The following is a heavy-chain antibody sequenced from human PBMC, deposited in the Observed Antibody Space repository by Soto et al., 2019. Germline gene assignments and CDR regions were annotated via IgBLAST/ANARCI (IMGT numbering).Heavy chain of an antibody. CDR3: ARSQVPAATRHFDY. CDR2: IFSNDEK. D-gene: IGHD2-2*01. J-gene: IGHJ4*02. Sequence: QVTLKESGPVLVKATETLTLTCTVSGFSLSNARMGVSWIRQPPGKALEWLAHIFSNDEKSYSTSLKSRLTISKDTSKSQVVLTMNNMDPVDTATYFCARSQVPAATRHFDYWGQGTLVTVSS. CDR1: GFSLSNARMG. V-gene: IGHV2-26*01.